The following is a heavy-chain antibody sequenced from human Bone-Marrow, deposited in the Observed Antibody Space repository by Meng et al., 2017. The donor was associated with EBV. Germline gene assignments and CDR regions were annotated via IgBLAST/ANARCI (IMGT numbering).Heavy chain of an antibody. D-gene: IGHD2-2*02. J-gene: IGHJ5*02. Sequence: VQPLDRVTRRVQCLWNRFLPWPISGGSIRSCSWGSWVRHPPGKGLEWIREIYHSGSTNSNPSLKSRVTISVDKSKNQFSLKLSSVTAADTAVYYCARGGVVPAAIGNWFDPWGQGTLVTVSS. CDR2: IYHSGST. V-gene: IGHV4-4*03. CDR1: GGSIRSCSW. CDR3: ARGGVVPAAIGNWFDP.